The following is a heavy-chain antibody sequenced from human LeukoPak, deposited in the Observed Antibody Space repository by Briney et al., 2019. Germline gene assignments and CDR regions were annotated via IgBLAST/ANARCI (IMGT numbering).Heavy chain of an antibody. CDR3: ARAGLVYALPLHYYYGMDV. V-gene: IGHV1-2*06. Sequence: ASVKVSCKASGYTFTGYYMHWVRQAPGQGLEWMGRINPNSGGTNYAQKFQGRVTMTRDTSISTAYMELSRLRSDDTAVYYCARAGLVYALPLHYYYGMDVWGQGTTVTVSS. CDR2: INPNSGGT. J-gene: IGHJ6*02. CDR1: GYTFTGYY. D-gene: IGHD2-8*01.